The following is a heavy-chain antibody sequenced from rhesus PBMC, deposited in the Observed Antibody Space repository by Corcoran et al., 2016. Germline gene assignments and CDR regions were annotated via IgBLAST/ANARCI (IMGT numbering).Heavy chain of an antibody. V-gene: IGHV4-76*01. D-gene: IGHD6-25*01. CDR3: ARDGGQLES. CDR2: IYGSSGST. CDR1: GGSISSGYD. J-gene: IGHJ4*01. Sequence: QVQLQESGPGVVKPSETLSLTCAVSGGSISSGYDWSWIRQPPGKGLEWMGYIYGSSGSTNYNPSLKNRVTISKDASKNQLFLKRSSVTAADTAVYYWARDGGQLESWGQGVLVTVSS.